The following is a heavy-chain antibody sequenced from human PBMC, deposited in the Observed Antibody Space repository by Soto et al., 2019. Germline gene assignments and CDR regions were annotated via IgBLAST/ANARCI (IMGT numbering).Heavy chain of an antibody. D-gene: IGHD4-4*01. V-gene: IGHV5-51*01. CDR2: VYPGDSDT. CDR1: GYNFARHW. J-gene: IGHJ4*02. CDR3: ARLDGYSFDY. Sequence: GESLKISCKGFGYNFARHWIGWVRQMPGKGLEWMGIVYPGDSDTRYSPSFQGQVTISADKSTTTAYVQWSSLKASDTAVYYCARLDGYSFDYSGQGTLVTVSS.